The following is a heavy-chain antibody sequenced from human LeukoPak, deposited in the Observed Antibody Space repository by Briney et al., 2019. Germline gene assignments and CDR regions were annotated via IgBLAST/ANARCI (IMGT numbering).Heavy chain of an antibody. CDR1: GYPISSGYY. CDR2: IPHSGST. J-gene: IGHJ5*02. V-gene: IGHV4-38-2*02. Sequence: MPSETLSLTCTVSGYPISSGYYWGWIRQPPGKGLEWIGSIPHSGSTYYKPSLKSRVTKSVDTSKKQFSLNLRSVPAADTAGHFCARVTSRLGWFDPWGQETLVTVSS. CDR3: ARVTSRLGWFDP. D-gene: IGHD1-14*01.